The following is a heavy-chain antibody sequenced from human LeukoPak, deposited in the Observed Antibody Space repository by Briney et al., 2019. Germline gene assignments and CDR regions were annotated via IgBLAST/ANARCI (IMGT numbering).Heavy chain of an antibody. D-gene: IGHD4-17*01. V-gene: IGHV4-38-2*02. CDR3: AREGGDYGRY. J-gene: IGHJ4*02. CDR2: IYHSGSA. CDR1: GYSISSGYY. Sequence: PSETLSLTCTVSGYSISSGYYWGWVRQPPGKGLEWIGSIYHSGSAYYNPSLKSRVTISVDTSKNQFSLKLSSVTAADTAVYYCAREGGDYGRYWGQGTLVTVSS.